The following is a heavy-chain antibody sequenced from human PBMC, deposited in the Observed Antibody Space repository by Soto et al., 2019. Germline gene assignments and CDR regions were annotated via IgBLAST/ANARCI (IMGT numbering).Heavy chain of an antibody. Sequence: GGSLRLSCVVSGSTFSSDDMSWVRQAPGRGLEWVSGVSATAGTTYYTDSVKGRFTISRDNSRNTVYLQMNSLRADDTAVYYCAKDRLAGGFDYWGQGTLVTVSS. CDR1: GSTFSSDD. D-gene: IGHD3-16*01. V-gene: IGHV3-23*01. J-gene: IGHJ4*02. CDR2: VSATAGTT. CDR3: AKDRLAGGFDY.